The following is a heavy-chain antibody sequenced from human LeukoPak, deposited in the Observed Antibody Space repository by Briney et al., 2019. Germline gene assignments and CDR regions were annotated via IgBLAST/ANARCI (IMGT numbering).Heavy chain of an antibody. V-gene: IGHV1-2*02. CDR1: GFTFSGYY. CDR2: INPNNGDT. J-gene: IGHJ4*02. CDR3: ARDGLSMMVEFDY. Sequence: ASVKVSCKASGFTFSGYYIYWVRQAPGQGLEWMGWINPNNGDTNSAQKFQGRVTLTTDMSTSTLYMELSSLRSDDTAVYYCARDGLSMMVEFDYWGRGTLVTVSS. D-gene: IGHD2-15*01.